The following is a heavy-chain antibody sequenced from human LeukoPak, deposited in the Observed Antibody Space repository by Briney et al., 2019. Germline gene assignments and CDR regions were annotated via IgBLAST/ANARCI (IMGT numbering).Heavy chain of an antibody. D-gene: IGHD3-22*01. CDR1: GGSISSGGYY. J-gene: IGHJ4*02. CDR2: IYYSGST. CDR3: AGSPYTYYYDSSPPALDY. Sequence: PSQTLSLTCTVSGGSISSGGYYWSWIRQHPGKGLEWIGYIYYSGSTYYNPSLKSRVTISVDTSKNQFSLKLSSVTAADTAVYYCAGSPYTYYYDSSPPALDYWGQGTLVTVSS. V-gene: IGHV4-31*03.